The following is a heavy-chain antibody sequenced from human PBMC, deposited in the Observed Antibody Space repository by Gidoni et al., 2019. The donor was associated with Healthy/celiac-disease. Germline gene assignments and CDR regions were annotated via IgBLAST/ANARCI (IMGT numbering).Heavy chain of an antibody. CDR3: AKGGHYYDSSGYLGGFDY. CDR2: ISWNSGSV. J-gene: IGHJ4*02. CDR1: GFPFDDYA. D-gene: IGHD3-22*01. V-gene: IGHV3-9*01. Sequence: EVQLVESGGGLVQPGRSLRLSCAASGFPFDDYAMHWVRQAPGKGLEWVSGISWNSGSVGYADSVKGRFTISRDNAKNSLYLQMNSLRAEDTALYYCAKGGHYYDSSGYLGGFDYWGQGTLVTVSS.